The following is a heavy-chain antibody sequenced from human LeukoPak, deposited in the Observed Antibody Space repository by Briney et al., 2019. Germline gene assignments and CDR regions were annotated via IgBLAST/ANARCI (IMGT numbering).Heavy chain of an antibody. CDR1: GYTFTSYY. V-gene: IGHV1-18*04. J-gene: IGHJ6*02. CDR2: ISAYNGNT. D-gene: IGHD2-2*01. Sequence: ASVKVSCKASGYTFTSYYMHWVRQAPGQGLEWMGWISAYNGNTNYAQKLQGRVTMTTDTSTSTAYMELRSLRSDDTAVYYCAREYCSSTSCYAGAYYYYYGMDVWGQGTTVTVSS. CDR3: AREYCSSTSCYAGAYYYYYGMDV.